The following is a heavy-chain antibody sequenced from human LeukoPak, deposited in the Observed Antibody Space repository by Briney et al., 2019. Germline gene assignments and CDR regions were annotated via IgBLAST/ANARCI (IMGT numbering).Heavy chain of an antibody. CDR1: GFTFSSYS. D-gene: IGHD1-26*01. CDR3: ARSGSYRFDY. CDR2: ITASGTAM. Sequence: GRSLRLSCAASGFTFSSYSMNWVRQAPGKGLEWVSHITASGTAMFYADSVKGRFTISRDNAKNSLYLQMNSLRDEDTAVYYCARSGSYRFDYWGQGTLVTVSS. V-gene: IGHV3-48*02. J-gene: IGHJ4*02.